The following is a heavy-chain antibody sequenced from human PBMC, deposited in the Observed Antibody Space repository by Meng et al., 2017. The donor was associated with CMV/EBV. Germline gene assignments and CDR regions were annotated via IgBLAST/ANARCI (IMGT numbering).Heavy chain of an antibody. J-gene: IGHJ4*02. CDR2: INSDGSIT. Sequence: GESLKISCAASGFTFSSYWMHWVRQAPGKGLVWVSRINSDGSITCYADSVKGRFTISRDNAKNTLCLQMNSLRAEDTAVYYCVTQYGYWGQGTLVTVSS. CDR3: VTQYGY. CDR1: GFTFSSYW. D-gene: IGHD4-17*01. V-gene: IGHV3-74*01.